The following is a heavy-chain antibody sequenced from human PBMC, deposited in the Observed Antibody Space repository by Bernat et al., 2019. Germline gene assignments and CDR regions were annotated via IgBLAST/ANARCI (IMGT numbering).Heavy chain of an antibody. D-gene: IGHD1-26*01. CDR3: ARLSGSDPPAVDY. CDR1: GGSFSGYY. CDR2: INHSGST. V-gene: IGHV4-34*01. Sequence: QVQLQQWGAGLLKPSETLSLTCAVYGGSFSGYYWSWIRQPPGKGLEWIGEINHSGSTNYNPSLKSRVTISVDTSKNQFSLKLSSVTAADTAVYYCARLSGSDPPAVDYWGQGTLVTVSS. J-gene: IGHJ4*02.